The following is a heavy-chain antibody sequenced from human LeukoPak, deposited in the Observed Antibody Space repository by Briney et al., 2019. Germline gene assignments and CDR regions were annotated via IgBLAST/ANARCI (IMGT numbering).Heavy chain of an antibody. V-gene: IGHV3-7*01. D-gene: IGHD6-13*01. J-gene: IGHJ4*02. CDR3: ARGGDRSSWYWRD. CDR1: GLTFSSHW. CDR2: IKRDGSEK. Sequence: PGGSLRLSCAASGLTFSSHWMTWVRQAPGKGLEWVANIKRDGSEKYYVESVKDRFTISRDNAKSSLNLQMSSLRAEDTAVYFCARGGDRSSWYWRDWGQGALVTVSS.